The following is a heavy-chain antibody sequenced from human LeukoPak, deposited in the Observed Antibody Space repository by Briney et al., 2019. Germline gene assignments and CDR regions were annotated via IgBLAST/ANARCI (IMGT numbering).Heavy chain of an antibody. CDR3: AKEDWTGDLVY. J-gene: IGHJ4*02. CDR2: IYSGGST. D-gene: IGHD3/OR15-3a*01. V-gene: IGHV3-53*01. CDR1: GFTVSSNY. Sequence: GGSLRLSCAASGFTVSSNYMSWVRQAPGKGLEWVSVIYSGGSTYYADSVKGRFTISRDNSKNTLYLQMNSLRAEDTAVYYCAKEDWTGDLVYWGQGTLVTVSS.